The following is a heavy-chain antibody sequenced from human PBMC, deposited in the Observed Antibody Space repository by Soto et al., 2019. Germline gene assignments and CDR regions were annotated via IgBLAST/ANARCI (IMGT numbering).Heavy chain of an antibody. Sequence: GASVNVSCKSSGGTFSSYSMHWGRQAPGQRLECMGWINAGNGNTKYSQKFQGRVTITRDTSASTAYMELSSLRSEDTAVYYCATESDTRIAASLYYYYGMDVWGQGTTVTVSS. CDR3: ATESDTRIAASLYYYYGMDV. J-gene: IGHJ6*02. D-gene: IGHD6-6*01. CDR1: GGTFSSYS. CDR2: INAGNGNT. V-gene: IGHV1-3*01.